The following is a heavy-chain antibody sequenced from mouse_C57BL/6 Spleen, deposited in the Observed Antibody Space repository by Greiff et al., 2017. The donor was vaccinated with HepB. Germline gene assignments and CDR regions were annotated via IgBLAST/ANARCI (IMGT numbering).Heavy chain of an antibody. CDR2: ISYDGSN. V-gene: IGHV3-6*01. Sequence: EVKLMESGPGLVKPSQSLSLTCSVTGYSITSGYYWNWIRQFPGNKLEWMGYISYDGSNNYNPSLKNRISITRDTSKNQFFLKLNSVTTEDTATYYCARGNYKGMDYWGQGTSVTVSS. J-gene: IGHJ4*01. D-gene: IGHD2-12*01. CDR1: GYSITSGYY. CDR3: ARGNYKGMDY.